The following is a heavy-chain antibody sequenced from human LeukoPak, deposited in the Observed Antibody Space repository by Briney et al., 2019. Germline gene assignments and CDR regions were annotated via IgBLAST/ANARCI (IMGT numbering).Heavy chain of an antibody. CDR2: ISSSGSTI. D-gene: IGHD3-22*01. V-gene: IGHV3-48*03. J-gene: IGHJ4*02. CDR3: ARTYSSAHEYYFDY. CDR1: GFTFSSYE. Sequence: GGSLRLSCAASGFTFSSYEMNWVRQAPGKGLEWVSYISSSGSTIYYADSVKGRFTISKDNAKNSLYLQMNSLRAEDTAVYYCARTYSSAHEYYFDYWGQGTLVTVSS.